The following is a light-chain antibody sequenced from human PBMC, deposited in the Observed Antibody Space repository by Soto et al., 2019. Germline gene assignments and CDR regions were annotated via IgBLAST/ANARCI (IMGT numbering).Light chain of an antibody. Sequence: SSELTQPPSVSVSPGQTASITCSGDKLGDKYACWYQQKPGQSPVLVIYQDSKRPSGIPERFSGSNSGNTATLTLSGTQAMDEADYYCQAWDSSTASDVFGGGTKLTVL. CDR1: KLGDKY. CDR2: QDS. V-gene: IGLV3-1*01. J-gene: IGLJ2*01. CDR3: QAWDSSTASDV.